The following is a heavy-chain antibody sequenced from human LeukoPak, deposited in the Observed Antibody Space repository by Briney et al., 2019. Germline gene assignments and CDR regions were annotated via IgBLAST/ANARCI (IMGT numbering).Heavy chain of an antibody. J-gene: IGHJ4*02. CDR3: ARVAWWEVDLDY. CDR2: ISSSSSYI. D-gene: IGHD1-26*01. V-gene: IGHV3-21*01. Sequence: GGSLRLSCAASGFTFSSYSMNWVRQAPGKGLEWVSSISSSSSYIYYADSVKGRFTISRDNAKNSLYLQMNSLRAEDTAVYYCARVAWWEVDLDYWGQGTLVTVSS. CDR1: GFTFSSYS.